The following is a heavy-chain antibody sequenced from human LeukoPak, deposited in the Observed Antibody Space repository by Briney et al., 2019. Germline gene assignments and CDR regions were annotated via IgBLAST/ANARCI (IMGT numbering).Heavy chain of an antibody. CDR2: IYYSGST. V-gene: IGHV4-59*01. CDR3: ARGGSGYDATIDY. J-gene: IGHJ4*02. D-gene: IGHD5-12*01. Sequence: SETLSLTCTVSGGSISSYYWSWIRQPPGKGLEWIGYIYYSGSTNYNPSLKSRVTTSVDTSKNQFSLKLSSVTAADTAVYYCARGGSGYDATIDYWGQGTLVTVSS. CDR1: GGSISSYY.